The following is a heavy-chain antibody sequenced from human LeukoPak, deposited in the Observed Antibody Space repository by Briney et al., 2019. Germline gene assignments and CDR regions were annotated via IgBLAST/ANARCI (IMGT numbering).Heavy chain of an antibody. D-gene: IGHD6-13*01. J-gene: IGHJ4*02. CDR1: GFTFSSYS. V-gene: IGHV3-21*01. Sequence: PGGSLRLSCAASGFTFSSYSMNWVRQAPGKGLEWVSSISSSSSYIYYADSVRGRFTISRDNAKNSLYLQMNSLRAEDTAVYYCPRTPYSTRSIRGLQLYYFDYWGQGTLVTVSS. CDR2: ISSSSSYI. CDR3: PRTPYSTRSIRGLQLYYFDY.